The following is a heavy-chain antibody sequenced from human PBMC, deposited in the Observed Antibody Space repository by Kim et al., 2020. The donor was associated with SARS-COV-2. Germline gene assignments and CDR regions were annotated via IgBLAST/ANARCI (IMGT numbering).Heavy chain of an antibody. CDR3: ARLTVAGTGVVDY. Sequence: NPSLTCRVTISVDTSKNQFSLTLSSVTAADTAVYYCARLTVAGTGVVDYWGQGTLVTVSS. D-gene: IGHD6-19*01. V-gene: IGHV4-39*01. J-gene: IGHJ4*02.